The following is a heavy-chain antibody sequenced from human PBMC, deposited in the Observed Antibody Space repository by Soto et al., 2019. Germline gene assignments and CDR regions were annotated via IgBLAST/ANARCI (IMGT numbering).Heavy chain of an antibody. CDR3: ATDLPDCSGGTCYQAFDI. CDR1: GFTFNNAW. V-gene: IGHV3-15*01. D-gene: IGHD2-15*01. Sequence: PGGSLRLSCEVSGFTFNNAWMSWVRQAPGKGLEWVGRIKSKSAGGTAEYAAPVKGRFTISRDDSQNTLYVQMNSLKTEDTAVYYCATDLPDCSGGTCYQAFDIWGQGTMVTVSS. CDR2: IKSKSAGGTA. J-gene: IGHJ3*02.